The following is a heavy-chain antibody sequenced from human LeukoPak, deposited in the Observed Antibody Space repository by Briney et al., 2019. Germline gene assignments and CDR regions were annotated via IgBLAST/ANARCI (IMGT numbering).Heavy chain of an antibody. V-gene: IGHV1-8*01. Sequence: ASVKVSYKASGYTFTSYDISWVRQATGQGLEGMGWMNPKSGNTGYAQKFQGRVTMTRNTSISTAYMELSSLRSEDTAVYYCARCLYPDSVVVVAANSYDAFDIWGQGTMVTVSS. CDR1: GYTFTSYD. D-gene: IGHD2-15*01. CDR2: MNPKSGNT. J-gene: IGHJ3*02. CDR3: ARCLYPDSVVVVAANSYDAFDI.